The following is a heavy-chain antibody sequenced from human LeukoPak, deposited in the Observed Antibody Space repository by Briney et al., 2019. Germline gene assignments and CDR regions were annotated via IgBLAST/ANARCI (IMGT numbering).Heavy chain of an antibody. CDR1: GGSISSDGYC. CDR2: IYYSGST. J-gene: IGHJ4*02. V-gene: IGHV4-31*01. CDR3: ARERVGDLSYFDY. Sequence: SQTLSLTCTVSGGSISSDGYCWIWIRQLPGKDLEWIVYIYYSGSTYYNPYLHIPVTMSVDTSKTKFSLKLSSVTAADTAVYYCARERVGDLSYFDYWGQGTLVTVSS. D-gene: IGHD3-3*01.